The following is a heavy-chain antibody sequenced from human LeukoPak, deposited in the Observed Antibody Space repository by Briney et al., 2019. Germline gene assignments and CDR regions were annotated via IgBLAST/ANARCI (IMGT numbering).Heavy chain of an antibody. D-gene: IGHD3-16*02. CDR2: IYYSGST. Sequence: PSETLSLTCTVSGGSISSYYWSWLRRPPGKGLEWIGYIYYSGSTNYNPSLKSRVTISVETSKNQFSLKLSSVTAADTAVYYCARDSGHDYVWGSYRGHSNHDAFDIWGQGTMVTVSS. V-gene: IGHV4-59*01. CDR1: GGSISSYY. J-gene: IGHJ3*02. CDR3: ARDSGHDYVWGSYRGHSNHDAFDI.